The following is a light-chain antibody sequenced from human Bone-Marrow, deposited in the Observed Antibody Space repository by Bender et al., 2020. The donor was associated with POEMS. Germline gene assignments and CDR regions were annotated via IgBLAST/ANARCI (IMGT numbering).Light chain of an antibody. CDR3: ASHSNSFTLL. V-gene: IGLV2-14*01. CDR2: GVH. CDR1: DSDIGGYDY. J-gene: IGLJ2*01. Sequence: QSALTQPASVSGSPGQSITISCSGSDSDIGGYDYVSWYQQYPGQAPKLLIFGVHNRPSGVSQRFSGSKSGTTASLTISGLQGDDEADYYCASHSNSFTLLIGGGTKVTVL.